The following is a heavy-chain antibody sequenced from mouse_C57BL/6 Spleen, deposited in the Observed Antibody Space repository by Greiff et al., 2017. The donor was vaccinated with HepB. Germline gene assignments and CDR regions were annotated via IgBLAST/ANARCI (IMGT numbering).Heavy chain of an antibody. CDR1: GFTFSSYT. Sequence: EVKLVESGGGLVKPGGSLKLSCAASGFTFSSYTMSWVRQTPEKRLEWVATISGGGGNTYYPDSVKGRFTISRDNAKNTLYLQMSCLGSEDTALYYCASGSSYDFDYWGQGTTLTVSS. J-gene: IGHJ2*01. CDR3: ASGSSYDFDY. V-gene: IGHV5-9*01. CDR2: ISGGGGNT. D-gene: IGHD1-1*01.